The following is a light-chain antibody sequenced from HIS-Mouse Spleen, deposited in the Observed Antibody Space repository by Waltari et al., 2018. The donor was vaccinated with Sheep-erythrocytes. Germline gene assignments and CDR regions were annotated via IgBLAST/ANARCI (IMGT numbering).Light chain of an antibody. V-gene: IGLV2-11*01. CDR2: DVS. J-gene: IGLJ1*01. CDR3: CSYAGSYNHV. Sequence: QSALTHPRSVSGSPGQSVTIPCTGTSSDVGGSNHVSWYQQYPGKAPKLMIYDVSKRPSGVPDRFSGSKSGNTASLTISGLQAEDEADYYCCSYAGSYNHVFATGTKVTVL. CDR1: SSDVGGSNH.